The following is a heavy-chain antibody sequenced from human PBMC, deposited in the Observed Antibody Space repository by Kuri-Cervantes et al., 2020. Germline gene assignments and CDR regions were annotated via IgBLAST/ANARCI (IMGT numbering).Heavy chain of an antibody. Sequence: LSLTCAASGFTFSSYAMSWVRQAPGKGLEWVAVIWYDGSNKYYADSVKGRFTISRDNSKNTLYLQMNSLRAEDTAVYYCARDNYDSSGYYYKDYWGQGTLVTVSS. CDR2: IWYDGSNK. J-gene: IGHJ4*02. CDR1: GFTFSSYA. D-gene: IGHD3-22*01. V-gene: IGHV3-33*08. CDR3: ARDNYDSSGYYYKDY.